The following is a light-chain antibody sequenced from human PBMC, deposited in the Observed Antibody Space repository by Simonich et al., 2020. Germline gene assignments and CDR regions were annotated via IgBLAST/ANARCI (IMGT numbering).Light chain of an antibody. CDR1: QSVLYSSNNKNY. Sequence: DIVMTQSPDSLAVSLGERATINCKSSQSVLYSSNNKNYLAWYQQKPGQPPKLLIYWASTRESGVAERFSGSGSGTDFTLTISSLQAEDVAVYYCQQYYSTPLTFGGGTKVEIK. CDR2: WAS. J-gene: IGKJ4*01. V-gene: IGKV4-1*01. CDR3: QQYYSTPLT.